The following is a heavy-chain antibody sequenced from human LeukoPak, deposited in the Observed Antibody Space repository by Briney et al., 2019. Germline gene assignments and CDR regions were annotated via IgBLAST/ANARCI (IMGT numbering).Heavy chain of an antibody. CDR1: GYTFTSYG. V-gene: IGHV1-18*01. CDR3: ARGGPDLAYCGGDCYFPNAFDI. CDR2: TSAYNGNT. J-gene: IGHJ3*02. Sequence: ASVKVSCKASGYTFTSYGISWVRQAPGQGLEWMGWTSAYNGNTNYAQKLQGRVTMTTDTSTSTAYMELRGLRSDDTAVYYCARGGPDLAYCGGDCYFPNAFDIWGQGTMVTVSS. D-gene: IGHD2-21*02.